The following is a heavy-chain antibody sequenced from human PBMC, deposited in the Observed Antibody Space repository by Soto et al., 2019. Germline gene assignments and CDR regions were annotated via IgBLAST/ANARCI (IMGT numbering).Heavy chain of an antibody. J-gene: IGHJ3*02. V-gene: IGHV4-31*03. CDR3: ARDSAYYYDSSGYYYAFDI. D-gene: IGHD3-22*01. CDR2: IYYSGST. Sequence: QVQLQESGPGLVKPSQTLSLTCTVSGGSISSGGYYWSWIRQHPGKGLEWIGYIYYSGSTYYNPSLKSRVTISVDTSKNQFSLKLSSVTAADTAVYYCARDSAYYYDSSGYYYAFDIWGQGTMVTVSS. CDR1: GGSISSGGYY.